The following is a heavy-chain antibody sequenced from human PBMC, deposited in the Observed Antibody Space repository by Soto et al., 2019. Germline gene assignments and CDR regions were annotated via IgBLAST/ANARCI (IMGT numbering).Heavy chain of an antibody. CDR2: IYDSGST. Sequence: SETLSLTCTVSGGSISSGGYYWSWIRQHPGKGLEWIGYIYDSGSTYHNPSLKSRLTISVDTSKNQFSLKLSSVTAADTAVYYCAREYGSGYGNRPYYYYGVDVWGQGTTVTVSS. CDR1: GGSISSGGYY. V-gene: IGHV4-31*03. D-gene: IGHD3-10*01. CDR3: AREYGSGYGNRPYYYYGVDV. J-gene: IGHJ6*02.